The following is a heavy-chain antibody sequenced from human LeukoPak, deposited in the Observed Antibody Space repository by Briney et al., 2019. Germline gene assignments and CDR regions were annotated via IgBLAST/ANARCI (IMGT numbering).Heavy chain of an antibody. CDR1: GFTFSSYS. V-gene: IGHV3-21*01. CDR3: ARDQAYRYYYDSSGYYSDY. J-gene: IGHJ4*02. CDR2: ISSSSSYM. D-gene: IGHD3-22*01. Sequence: PGGSLRLSCAASGFTFSSYSMNWVRQAPGKGLEWVSSISSSSSYMYYADSVKGRFTISRDNAKNSLYLQMNSLRAEDTAVYYCARDQAYRYYYDSSGYYSDYWGQGTLVTVSS.